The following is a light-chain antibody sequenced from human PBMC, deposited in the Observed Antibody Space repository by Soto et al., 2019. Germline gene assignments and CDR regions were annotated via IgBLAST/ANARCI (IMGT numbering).Light chain of an antibody. J-gene: IGKJ4*01. CDR3: QQTYNNPLT. CDR2: TAS. Sequence: DILLTQSPSSLSASVGDRVTITCRASQTITNYLHWYQQRSGKAPKLLISTASSLQSGVLSRFSGGGSATDFTLTISSLQPEDFATYYCQQTYNNPLTFGGGTRV. V-gene: IGKV1-39*01. CDR1: QTITNY.